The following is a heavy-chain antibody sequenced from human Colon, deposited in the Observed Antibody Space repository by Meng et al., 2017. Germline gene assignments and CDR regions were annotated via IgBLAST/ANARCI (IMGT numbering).Heavy chain of an antibody. J-gene: IGHJ4*02. Sequence: QVQLQESGPGLVKPSGTLSLTCAVSGDSITNHNWCAWVRQPPGKGLEWIGEIPHRGSSAYNPSLKSRVSMSIDKSKNQFSLKLSSVTAADTAVYYCAAERTIFGVDGWGYWGQGTLVTVSS. CDR1: GDSITNHNW. V-gene: IGHV4-4*02. D-gene: IGHD3-3*01. CDR3: AAERTIFGVDGWGY. CDR2: IPHRGSS.